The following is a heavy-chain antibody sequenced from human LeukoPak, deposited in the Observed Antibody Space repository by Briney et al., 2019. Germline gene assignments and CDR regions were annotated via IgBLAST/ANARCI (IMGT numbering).Heavy chain of an antibody. CDR2: INHSGST. J-gene: IGHJ4*02. D-gene: IGHD5-18*01. Sequence: PSETLSLTCTVSGGSISSYYWSWIRQPPGKGLEWIGEINHSGSTNYNPSLKSRVTISVDTSKNQFSLKLSSVTAADTAVYYCARGRGYSYGYGRCFDYWGQGTLVTVSS. CDR1: GGSISSYY. V-gene: IGHV4-34*01. CDR3: ARGRGYSYGYGRCFDY.